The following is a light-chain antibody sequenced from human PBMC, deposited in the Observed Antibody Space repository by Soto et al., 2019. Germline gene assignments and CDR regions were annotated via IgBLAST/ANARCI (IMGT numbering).Light chain of an antibody. CDR1: NSDGGGYNY. Sequence: QSALTQPRSVSGSPGQSVTISCTGTNSDGGGYNYVSWYQQHPGKAPKVMIYDVSRRPSGVPDRFSGSKSGNTASLTISGRQAEDEADYYCGSYASAYNFRLFGGGTKFTVL. CDR3: GSYASAYNFRL. J-gene: IGLJ3*02. V-gene: IGLV2-11*01. CDR2: DVS.